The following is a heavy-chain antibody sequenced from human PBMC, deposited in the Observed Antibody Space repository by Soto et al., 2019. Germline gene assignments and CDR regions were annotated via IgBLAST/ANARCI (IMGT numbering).Heavy chain of an antibody. D-gene: IGHD5-18*01. CDR3: AKDSLRGYSYGYDY. V-gene: IGHV3-23*01. CDR1: GFTFSSYA. CDR2: ISGSGGST. Sequence: GGSLRLSCAASGFTFSSYAMSWVRQAPGKGLKWVSAISGSGGSTYYADYVKGRFTISRDNSKNTLYLQMNSLRAEDTAVYYCAKDSLRGYSYGYDYWGQGTLVTVSS. J-gene: IGHJ4*02.